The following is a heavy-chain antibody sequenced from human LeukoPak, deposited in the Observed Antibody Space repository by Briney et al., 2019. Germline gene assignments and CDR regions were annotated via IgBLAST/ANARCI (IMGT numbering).Heavy chain of an antibody. V-gene: IGHV4-4*07. J-gene: IGHJ4*02. CDR1: GGSISSYY. Sequence: PSETLSLTCTVSGGSISSYYWSWIRQPAGKGLEWIGRIYTSGSTNYNPSLKSRVTISVDMSKNQFSLKLSSVTAADTAVYYCARALSSGWFFYFDYWGQGTLVTVSS. D-gene: IGHD6-19*01. CDR2: IYTSGST. CDR3: ARALSSGWFFYFDY.